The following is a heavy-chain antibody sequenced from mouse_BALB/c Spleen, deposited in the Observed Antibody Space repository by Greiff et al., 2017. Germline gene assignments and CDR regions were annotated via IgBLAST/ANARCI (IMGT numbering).Heavy chain of an antibody. V-gene: IGHV5-6*01. D-gene: IGHD2-1*01. CDR2: ISSGGSYT. Sequence: VQLQQSGGDLVKPGGSLKLSCAASGFTFSSYGMSWVRQTPDKRLEWVATISSGGSYTYYPDSVKGRFTISRDNAKNTLYLQMSSLKSEDTAMYYCARQGGYGNFDVGGAGTTVTVSS. CDR1: GFTFSSYG. J-gene: IGHJ1*01. CDR3: ARQGGYGNFDV.